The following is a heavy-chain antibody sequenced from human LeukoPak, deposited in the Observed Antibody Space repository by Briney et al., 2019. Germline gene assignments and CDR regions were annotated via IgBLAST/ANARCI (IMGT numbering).Heavy chain of an antibody. CDR3: ARDPYSSGWYKAAFDI. D-gene: IGHD6-19*01. Sequence: PGGSLRLSCAAYGFTFSSYSMNWVRQAPGKGLEWVSSISGSSSYINYADSVKGRFTISRDNAQNSLFLQLNSLRAEDTAVYYCARDPYSSGWYKAAFDIWGQGTMVTVSS. CDR2: ISGSSSYI. CDR1: GFTFSSYS. V-gene: IGHV3-21*01. J-gene: IGHJ3*02.